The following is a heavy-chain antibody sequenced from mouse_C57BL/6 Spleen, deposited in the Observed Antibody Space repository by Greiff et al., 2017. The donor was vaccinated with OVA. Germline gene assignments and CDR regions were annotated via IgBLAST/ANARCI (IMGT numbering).Heavy chain of an antibody. V-gene: IGHV3-1*01. CDR2: ISYSGST. CDR1: GYSITSGYD. D-gene: IGHD3-2*02. CDR3: ARGGQLRPFDY. J-gene: IGHJ2*01. Sequence: EVQVVESGPGMVKPSQSLSLTCTVTGYSITSGYDWHWIRHFPGNKLEWMGYISYSGSTNYNPSLKSRISITHDTSKNHFFLKLNSVTTEDTATYYCARGGQLRPFDYWGQGTTLTVSS.